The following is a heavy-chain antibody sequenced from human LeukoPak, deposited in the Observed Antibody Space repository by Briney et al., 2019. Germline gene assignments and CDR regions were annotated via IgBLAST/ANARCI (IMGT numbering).Heavy chain of an antibody. CDR1: GYTFTGYY. V-gene: IGHV1-8*02. D-gene: IGHD6-13*01. CDR2: MNPNSGNT. Sequence: ASVKVSCKASGYTFTGYYMHWVRQAPGQGLEWMGWMNPNSGNTGYAQKFQGRVTMTRNTSISTAYMELSSLRSEDTAVYYCARGAKQLTPYYYYYYMDVWGKGTTVTISS. CDR3: ARGAKQLTPYYYYYYMDV. J-gene: IGHJ6*03.